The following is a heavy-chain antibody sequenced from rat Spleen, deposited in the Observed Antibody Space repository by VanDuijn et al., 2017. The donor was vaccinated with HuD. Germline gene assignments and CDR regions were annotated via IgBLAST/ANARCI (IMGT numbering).Heavy chain of an antibody. CDR2: IIYDGSST. CDR3: AKHGAGSSLYYFDN. V-gene: IGHV5-17*01. D-gene: IGHD5-1*01. J-gene: IGHJ2*01. CDR1: GFTFSDYA. Sequence: EVQLVESGGGLVQPGRSLKFSCAASGFTFSDYAMAWVRQAPKKDLEWVASIIYDGSSTYYRDSVKGRFTISRDNAKSTLYLQMDSLRSEDTATYYCAKHGAGSSLYYFDNWGQGVMVTVSS.